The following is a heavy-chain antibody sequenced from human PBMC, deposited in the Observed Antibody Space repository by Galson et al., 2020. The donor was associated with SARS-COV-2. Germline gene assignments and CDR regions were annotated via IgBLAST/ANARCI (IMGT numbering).Heavy chain of an antibody. CDR1: GLPFSDYA. CDR2: IYTGGTT. CDR3: ATPYGSGSYYSFLDS. J-gene: IGHJ4*02. Sequence: GESLKIPCAASGLPFSDYAMSWVRQAPGKGLEWVSVIYTGGTTYYVDSVKGRFTISRDNSKNTLYLQMNSLRTEDTAVYYCATPYGSGSYYSFLDSWGQGTLVTVSS. V-gene: IGHV3-23*03. D-gene: IGHD3-10*01.